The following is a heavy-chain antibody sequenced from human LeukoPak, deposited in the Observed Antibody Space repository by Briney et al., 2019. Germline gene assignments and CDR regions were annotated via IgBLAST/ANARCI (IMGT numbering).Heavy chain of an antibody. V-gene: IGHV1-18*01. Sequence: ASVKVSCKASGYSFTSYGFNWVRQPPGQGLEWMGWMSAYNGKTNYAHSLQGRVTVTADTSTSTAYMELRSLRSEDTAVYYCARGMGYSYGHPQGAFDIWGQGTMVTVSS. J-gene: IGHJ3*02. CDR2: MSAYNGKT. D-gene: IGHD5-18*01. CDR3: ARGMGYSYGHPQGAFDI. CDR1: GYSFTSYG.